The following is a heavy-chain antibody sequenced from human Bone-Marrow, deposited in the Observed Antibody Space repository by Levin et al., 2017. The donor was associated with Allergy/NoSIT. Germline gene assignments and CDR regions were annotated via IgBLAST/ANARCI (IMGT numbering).Heavy chain of an antibody. Sequence: RASVKVSCKASGYTFTSYYMHWVRQAPGQGLEWMGIINPSGGSTSYAQKFQGRVTMTRDTSTSTVYMELSSLRSEDTAVYYCARRVGYSYGPNDAFDIWGQGTMVTVSS. J-gene: IGHJ3*02. V-gene: IGHV1-46*01. CDR3: ARRVGYSYGPNDAFDI. CDR2: INPSGGST. CDR1: GYTFTSYY. D-gene: IGHD5-18*01.